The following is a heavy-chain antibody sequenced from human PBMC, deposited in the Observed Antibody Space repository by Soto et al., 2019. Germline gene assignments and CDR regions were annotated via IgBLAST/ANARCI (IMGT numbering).Heavy chain of an antibody. CDR1: GESVGRGTNY. Sequence: QVQLQESGPGLMKPSGTLSLICSVSGESVGRGTNYWSWVRQAPGRGLEWIGYIFDAATTNYNPSFASRVSISLDSAKNQVSLKLTSVTAAKTAIYYWARYRRGRAECVIYYYGMEVWGQGTSVTVSS. J-gene: IGHJ6*02. V-gene: IGHV4-61*01. CDR3: ARYRRGRAECVIYYYGMEV. CDR2: IFDAATT. D-gene: IGHD3-16*02.